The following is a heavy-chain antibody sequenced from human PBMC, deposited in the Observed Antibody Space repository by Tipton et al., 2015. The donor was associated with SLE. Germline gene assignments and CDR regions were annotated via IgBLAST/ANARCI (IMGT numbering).Heavy chain of an antibody. D-gene: IGHD5-12*01. J-gene: IGHJ3*02. V-gene: IGHV4-61*02. CDR3: ARAPGLRYAFDI. Sequence: TLSLTCTVSGGSISSGSYYWSWIRQPAGKGLEWIGRIYTSGSTNYNPSLKSRVTISVDTSKNQFPWKLSSVTAADTAVYYCARAPGLRYAFDIWGQGTMVTVSS. CDR1: GGSISSGSYY. CDR2: IYTSGST.